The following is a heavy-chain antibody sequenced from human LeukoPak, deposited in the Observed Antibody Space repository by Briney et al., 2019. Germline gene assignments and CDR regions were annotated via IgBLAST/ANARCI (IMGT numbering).Heavy chain of an antibody. D-gene: IGHD3-10*01. CDR3: ARDQGLLWFGELLFPYYYYGMDV. J-gene: IGHJ6*02. CDR2: ISAYNGNT. CDR1: GYTFTSYG. Sequence: GASVKVSCKASGYTFTSYGISWVRQAPGQGLEWMGWISAYNGNTNYAQKLQGRVTMTTDTSTSTAYMELRSLRSDDTAVYYCARDQGLLWFGELLFPYYYYGMDVWGQGTTVTASS. V-gene: IGHV1-18*01.